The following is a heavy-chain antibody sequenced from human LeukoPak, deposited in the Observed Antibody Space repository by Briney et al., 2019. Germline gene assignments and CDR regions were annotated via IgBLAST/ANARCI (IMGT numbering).Heavy chain of an antibody. CDR3: ARNGGNSNWYFDL. CDR2: ISRSAGSTT. D-gene: IGHD4-23*01. Sequence: PGGSLRLSCAASGFSFSAFEINWVRQAPGKGLEWASYISRSAGSTTYYADSVKGRFTISRDNAKNSLFLQMNSLRVEDTALYYCARNGGNSNWYFDLWGRGTLVTVSS. V-gene: IGHV3-48*03. CDR1: GFSFSAFE. J-gene: IGHJ2*01.